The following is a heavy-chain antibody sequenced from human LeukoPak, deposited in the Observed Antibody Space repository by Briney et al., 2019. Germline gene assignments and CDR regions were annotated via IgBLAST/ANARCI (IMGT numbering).Heavy chain of an antibody. CDR2: ISGSGGST. D-gene: IGHD5-12*01. CDR1: GFTFSSYG. V-gene: IGHV3-23*01. J-gene: IGHJ4*02. CDR3: AKDGAWLRFDD. Sequence: GALRLSCAASGFTFSSYGMSWVRQAPGKGLEWVSAISGSGGSTYYADSVKGRFTISRDNSKNTLYLQMNSLRAEDTAVYYCAKDGAWLRFDDWGQGILVTVSS.